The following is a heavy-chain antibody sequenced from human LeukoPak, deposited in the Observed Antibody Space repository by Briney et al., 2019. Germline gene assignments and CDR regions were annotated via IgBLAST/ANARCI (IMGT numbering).Heavy chain of an antibody. V-gene: IGHV3-30-3*01. D-gene: IGHD1-1*01. CDR3: ARGVNGWFDP. CDR1: GFTFSSYA. CDR2: ISYDGSNK. Sequence: PGRSLRLSCAASGFTFSSYAMHWVRQAPGKGLEWVAVISYDGSNKYYADSVKGRFTISRDNSKSTLNLQMNSLRAEDTAVYYCARGVNGWFDPWGQGTLVTVPS. J-gene: IGHJ5*02.